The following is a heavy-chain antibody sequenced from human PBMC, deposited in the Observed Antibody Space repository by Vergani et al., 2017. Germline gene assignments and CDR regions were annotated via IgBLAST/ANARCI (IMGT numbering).Heavy chain of an antibody. CDR2: ISYDGDRS. CDR3: AKDLSYSTAWPDFDF. V-gene: IGHV3-30*18. CDR1: GFSFRGHG. J-gene: IGHJ4*02. D-gene: IGHD4-11*01. Sequence: QVHLVESGGGVVQPGRSLTLSCVASGFSFRGHGMHWVRQAPGKGLEWVAMISYDGDRSDYGDFVKGRFTISRDSSNTVYLQMNSLRVEDTAMYFCAKDLSYSTAWPDFDFRGQGTLVTVSS.